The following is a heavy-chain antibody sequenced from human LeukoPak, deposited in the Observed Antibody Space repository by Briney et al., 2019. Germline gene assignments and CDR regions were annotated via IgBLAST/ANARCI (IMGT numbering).Heavy chain of an antibody. J-gene: IGHJ6*02. CDR1: GFTFSSYS. D-gene: IGHD3-22*01. CDR2: ISSSSSYI. V-gene: IGHV3-21*01. CDR3: AREDYYDSSGYYFGYYYYGMDV. Sequence: GGSLRLSCAASGFTFSSYSMNWVRQAPGKGLEWVSSISSSSSYIYYADSVKGRFTISRDNAKNSLYLQMNSPRAEDTAVYYCAREDYYDSSGYYFGYYYYGMDVWGQGTTVTVPS.